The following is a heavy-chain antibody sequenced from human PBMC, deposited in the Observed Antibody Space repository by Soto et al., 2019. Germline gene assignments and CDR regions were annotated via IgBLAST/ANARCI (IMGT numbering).Heavy chain of an antibody. D-gene: IGHD3-16*02. J-gene: IGHJ3*02. CDR1: GFRFNVHG. V-gene: IGHV3-33*03. Sequence: PGGSLRLSCAASGFRFNVHGMHLVRQSPGKGLEWVAFIWNDGSKTDCVDSVKGRFTASRDNSKNTLFLQMSSLRAEDTAVYYCATAPSYVWGTFRDKGAFDMWGQGTRVTISS. CDR2: IWNDGSKT. CDR3: ATAPSYVWGTFRDKGAFDM.